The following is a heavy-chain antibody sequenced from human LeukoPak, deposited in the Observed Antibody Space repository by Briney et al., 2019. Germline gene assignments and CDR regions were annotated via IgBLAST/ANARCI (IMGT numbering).Heavy chain of an antibody. V-gene: IGHV4-4*09. CDR1: GGSLINYY. CDR3: ARQKAAAGRSHFDY. J-gene: IGHJ4*02. D-gene: IGHD6-13*01. Sequence: PSETLSLTCTVSGGSLINYYWSWIRQPPGKGLEWIAYIHSSGSTNYNPSPKSRVTISVDTSKNQFSLRLTSVTAADTAVYYCARQKAAAGRSHFDYWGQGTLVTVSS. CDR2: IHSSGST.